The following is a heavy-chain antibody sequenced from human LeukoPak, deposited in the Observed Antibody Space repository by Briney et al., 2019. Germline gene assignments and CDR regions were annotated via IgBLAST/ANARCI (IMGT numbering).Heavy chain of an antibody. J-gene: IGHJ4*02. CDR2: ISGSGGST. CDR3: AKDSGVYGSGSDFDY. V-gene: IGHV3-23*01. CDR1: GFTFSSYA. Sequence: GGSLRLSCAASGFTFSSYAMSWVRQAPGKGLEWVSDISGSGGSTDYVNTVKGRCTVSRDNSKNTLYQQMNSLRAKDTAVYYCAKDSGVYGSGSDFDYWGQGTLVTVSS. D-gene: IGHD3-10*01.